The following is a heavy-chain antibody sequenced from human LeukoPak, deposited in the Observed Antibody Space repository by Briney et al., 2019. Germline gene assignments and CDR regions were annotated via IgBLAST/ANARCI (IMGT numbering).Heavy chain of an antibody. Sequence: PGESLKISCKGSGYSFTSYWIGWVRQMPGKGLEWMGIIYPGDSDTRYSPSFQGQVTISADKSISTAYLQWSSLKASDTAMYYCARRTCYYDSSGYSFDYWGQGTLVTVSS. CDR3: ARRTCYYDSSGYSFDY. CDR2: IYPGDSDT. D-gene: IGHD3-22*01. V-gene: IGHV5-51*01. CDR1: GYSFTSYW. J-gene: IGHJ4*02.